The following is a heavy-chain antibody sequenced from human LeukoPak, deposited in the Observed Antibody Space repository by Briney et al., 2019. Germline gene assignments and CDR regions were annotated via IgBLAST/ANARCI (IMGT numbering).Heavy chain of an antibody. Sequence: GGSLRLSCAASGFTVSSNYMSWVRQAPGKGLEWVSVIYSGGSTYYADSVKGRFTISRDNAKNSLYLQMNSLRAEDTAVYYCARGLVVVVPAASDYWFDPWGQGTLVTVSS. CDR1: GFTVSSNY. CDR3: ARGLVVVVPAASDYWFDP. D-gene: IGHD2-2*01. V-gene: IGHV3-66*01. CDR2: IYSGGST. J-gene: IGHJ5*02.